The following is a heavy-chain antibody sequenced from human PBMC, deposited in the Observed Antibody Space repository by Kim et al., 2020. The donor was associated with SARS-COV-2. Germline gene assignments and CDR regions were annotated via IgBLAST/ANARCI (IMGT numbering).Heavy chain of an antibody. Sequence: SETLSLTCTVSGGSISSSSYYWVWHRQPPGKGLEWIGSIYYSGSTYYNPTLKSRVTISVDTSKNPFSLKLSSVTAADTAVYYCARPAGLHGLADYYYYYGMDVWGQGTTVTVSS. CDR3: ARPAGLHGLADYYYYYGMDV. D-gene: IGHD3-16*01. J-gene: IGHJ6*02. V-gene: IGHV4-39*01. CDR2: IYYSGST. CDR1: GGSISSSSYY.